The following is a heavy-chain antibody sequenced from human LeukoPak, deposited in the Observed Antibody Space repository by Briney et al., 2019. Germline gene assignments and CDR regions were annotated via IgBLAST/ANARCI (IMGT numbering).Heavy chain of an antibody. J-gene: IGHJ4*02. CDR3: AKALYSSGWFSSSY. CDR1: GFTFSSYA. Sequence: GGSLRLSCAASGFTFSSYAMSWVRQAPGKGLEWVSAISGSCGSTYYADSVKGRFTISRDNSKNTLYLQMNSLRAEDTAVYYCAKALYSSGWFSSSYWGQGTLVTVSS. D-gene: IGHD6-19*01. CDR2: ISGSCGST. V-gene: IGHV3-23*01.